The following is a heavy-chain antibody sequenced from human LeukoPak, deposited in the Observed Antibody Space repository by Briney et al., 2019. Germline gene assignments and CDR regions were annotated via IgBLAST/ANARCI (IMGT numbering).Heavy chain of an antibody. CDR1: GYTFTSYY. Sequence: GASVKVSCKASGYTFTSYYMHWVRQAPGQGLEWMGIINPSGGSTSYAQKFQGRVTMTRDTSTSTVYMELSSLRSEDTAVYYCARDRPLEGYSYGLGYWGQGTLVTVSS. J-gene: IGHJ4*02. V-gene: IGHV1-46*01. CDR3: ARDRPLEGYSYGLGY. D-gene: IGHD5-18*01. CDR2: INPSGGST.